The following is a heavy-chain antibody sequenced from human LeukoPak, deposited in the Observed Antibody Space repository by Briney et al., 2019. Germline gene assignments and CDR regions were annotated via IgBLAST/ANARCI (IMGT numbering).Heavy chain of an antibody. J-gene: IGHJ5*02. Sequence: SETLSLTCTVSGGSISSSSYYWGWIRQPPGKGLEWIGSIYYSGSTYYNPSLKSRVTISVDTSKNQFSLKLSSVTAADTAVYYCVREQLVPIYWFDPWGQGTLVTVSS. V-gene: IGHV4-39*01. CDR2: IYYSGST. D-gene: IGHD6-13*01. CDR1: GGSISSSSYY. CDR3: VREQLVPIYWFDP.